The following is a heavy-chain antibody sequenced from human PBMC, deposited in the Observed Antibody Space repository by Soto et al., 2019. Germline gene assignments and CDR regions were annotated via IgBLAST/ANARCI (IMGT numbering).Heavy chain of an antibody. CDR2: ILYSGST. J-gene: IGHJ4*02. CDR1: GGSISSGGYY. CDR3: ANNVGGSGSDDC. Sequence: PSETLSLTCTVSGGSISSGGYYWSWIRQHPGKGLEWIGYILYSGSTYYNPSLKSRVTISIDTSKNQFSLKLSSVTAADTAVYYCANNVGGSGSDDCWGQGTLVTVSS. D-gene: IGHD3-10*01. V-gene: IGHV4-31*03.